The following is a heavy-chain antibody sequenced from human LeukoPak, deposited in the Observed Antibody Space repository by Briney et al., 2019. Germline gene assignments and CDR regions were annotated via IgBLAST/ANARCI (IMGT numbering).Heavy chain of an antibody. Sequence: SETLSLTCTVSGGSITSSSYYWGWIRQPPGKGLEWIGSTYYSGSTYYNPSLKSRVTISVDTSKNQFSLKLSSVTAADTAVYYCARILYVSYYYYGMDVWGQGTTVTVSS. CDR3: ARILYVSYYYYGMDV. CDR2: TYYSGST. CDR1: GGSITSSSYY. V-gene: IGHV4-39*01. D-gene: IGHD2-2*02. J-gene: IGHJ6*02.